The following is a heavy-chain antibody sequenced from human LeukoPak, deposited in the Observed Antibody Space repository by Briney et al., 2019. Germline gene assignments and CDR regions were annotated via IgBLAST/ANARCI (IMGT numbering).Heavy chain of an antibody. V-gene: IGHV3-23*01. Sequence: PGGSLRLSCAAPGFTFSIYAMSWVRQAPGKGPEWISALSANGVSTYYADSVKGRFTISRDNSKNTLYLQMNGLRVEDSALYYCAKERSYGLDVWGHGTMVTVSS. J-gene: IGHJ6*02. CDR2: LSANGVST. CDR3: AKERSYGLDV. CDR1: GFTFSIYA.